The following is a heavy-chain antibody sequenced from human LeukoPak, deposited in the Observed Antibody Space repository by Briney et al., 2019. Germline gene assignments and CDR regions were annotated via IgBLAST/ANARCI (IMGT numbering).Heavy chain of an antibody. V-gene: IGHV3-30*03. CDR2: ISRDGKRQ. CDR1: GFIFNNYD. J-gene: IGHJ4*02. Sequence: PGGSLRLSCATSGFIFNNYDPHWVRQAPGKGLEWLATISRDGKRQFYTDSVKGRFTISRDDSRNTLYLQMNSLRAEDTAVYYCARDRQWLFTDYWGQGTLVTVSS. D-gene: IGHD6-19*01. CDR3: ARDRQWLFTDY.